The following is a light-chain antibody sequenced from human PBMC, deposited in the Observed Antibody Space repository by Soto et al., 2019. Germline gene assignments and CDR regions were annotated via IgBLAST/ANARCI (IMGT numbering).Light chain of an antibody. J-gene: IGKJ3*01. CDR2: WTS. Sequence: DIVMTQSPDSLAVSLGERAAINCKSSQSVLYSSNNKNYLAWYQQKPGQPPKLLIYWTSTRESGVPDRFSGRASGTDFTLTISSLQAEDVAVYYCQQNYSTPFTFGPGTKVDI. V-gene: IGKV4-1*01. CDR3: QQNYSTPFT. CDR1: QSVLYSSNNKNY.